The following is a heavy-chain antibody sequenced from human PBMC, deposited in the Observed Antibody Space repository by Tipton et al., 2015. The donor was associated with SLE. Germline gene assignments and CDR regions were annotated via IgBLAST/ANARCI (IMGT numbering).Heavy chain of an antibody. CDR2: INHSGST. D-gene: IGHD6-13*01. CDR3: ASCIAPLSGYMDV. CDR1: GGSFSGYY. V-gene: IGHV4-34*01. J-gene: IGHJ6*03. Sequence: LRLSCAVYGGSFSGYYWSWIRQPPGKGLEWIGEINHSGSTNYNPSLKSRVTISVDTPKNQFSLKLSSVTAADTAVYHCASCIAPLSGYMDVWGKGTTVPVSS.